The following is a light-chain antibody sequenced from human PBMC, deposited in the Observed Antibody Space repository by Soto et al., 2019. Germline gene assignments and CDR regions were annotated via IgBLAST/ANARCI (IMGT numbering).Light chain of an antibody. CDR3: AAWDDSLSGVV. V-gene: IGLV1-47*02. CDR1: SSNIGSNY. CDR2: SNN. J-gene: IGLJ2*01. Sequence: QSVLTQPPSASGTPGQRVTISCSGSSSNIGSNYVYWYQPLPGTAPKLLIYSNNQRPSGVPDRFSGYKSGTSASLAISGLRSEDEADYYCAAWDDSLSGVVFGGGTKLTVL.